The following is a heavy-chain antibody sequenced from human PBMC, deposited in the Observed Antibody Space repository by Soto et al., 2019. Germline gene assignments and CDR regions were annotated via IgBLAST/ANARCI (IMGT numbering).Heavy chain of an antibody. CDR1: GGTFSSYA. D-gene: IGHD2-2*01. J-gene: IGHJ6*02. CDR3: ASSQGRSTSLETYYYYYYGMDV. CDR2: IIPISDTT. V-gene: IGHV1-69*01. Sequence: QVQLVQSGAEVKKPGSSVKVSCKASGGTFSSYAISWVRQAPGQGLEWMGGIIPISDTTNYAQKFQGRVTITADESTSTAYMELSSMRSEDTAVYYCASSQGRSTSLETYYYYYYGMDVWGQGTTVTVSS.